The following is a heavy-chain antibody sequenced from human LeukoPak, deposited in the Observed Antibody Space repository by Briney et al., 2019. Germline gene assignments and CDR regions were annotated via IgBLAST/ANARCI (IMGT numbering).Heavy chain of an antibody. CDR1: GYSFTSYW. CDR2: IYPGDSDT. D-gene: IGHD6-6*01. V-gene: IGHV5-51*01. CDR3: GRLSGGRSSPFDY. J-gene: IGHJ4*02. Sequence: GEALKIPCKGSGYSFTSYWIYWLRQMPGQGLEWLGIIYPGDSDTRYSPSFQVQVTISADKSISNAYLPLNLLNATATATYYCGRLSGGRSSPFDYWGQGTLVTVSS.